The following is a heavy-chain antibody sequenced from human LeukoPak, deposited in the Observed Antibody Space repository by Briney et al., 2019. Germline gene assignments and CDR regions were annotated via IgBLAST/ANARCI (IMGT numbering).Heavy chain of an antibody. J-gene: IGHJ6*03. Sequence: GGSLRLSCAASGFTFSNYAMSWVRQAPGKGLEWVAVISYDGSNKYYADSVKGRFTISRDNSKNTLYLQMNSLSTEDTAVYYCARERKKEVLLGRRVDYYYMDVWGKGTTVTVSS. CDR2: ISYDGSNK. D-gene: IGHD3-16*01. V-gene: IGHV3-30*04. CDR3: ARERKKEVLLGRRVDYYYMDV. CDR1: GFTFSNYA.